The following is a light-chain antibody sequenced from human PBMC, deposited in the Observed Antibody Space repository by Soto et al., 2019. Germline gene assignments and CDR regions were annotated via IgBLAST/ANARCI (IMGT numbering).Light chain of an antibody. Sequence: DIQMTQSPSSLSASVGDRVTITCRASQSIGSSLNWYHQKVGKAPNLLIYAASSLRSGVPSRFSGSGSGTDFTLTLSSLQLEDLATYYCQQSFSTPYTFGQGTKLEIK. J-gene: IGKJ2*01. CDR3: QQSFSTPYT. CDR2: AAS. CDR1: QSIGSS. V-gene: IGKV1-39*01.